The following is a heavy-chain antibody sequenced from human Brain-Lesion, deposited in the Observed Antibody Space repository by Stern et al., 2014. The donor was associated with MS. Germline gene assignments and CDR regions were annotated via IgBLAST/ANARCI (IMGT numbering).Heavy chain of an antibody. CDR3: AHRRPHYASWDNGDFDY. V-gene: IGHV2-5*02. CDR1: GFSIRTDGVG. CDR2: FYWDNDK. J-gene: IGHJ4*02. Sequence: QVPLQESGPALVKPTQTLTLTCTFSGFSIRTDGVGVGWVRQPPGQALEGLALFYWDNDKRYSPSLRSRLTITKDTSRNQVVLTMTNMDPVDTATYYCAHRRPHYASWDNGDFDYWGQGALVTVSS. D-gene: IGHD3-3*01.